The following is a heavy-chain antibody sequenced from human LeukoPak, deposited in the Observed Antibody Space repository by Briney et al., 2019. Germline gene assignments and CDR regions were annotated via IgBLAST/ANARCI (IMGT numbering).Heavy chain of an antibody. J-gene: IGHJ4*02. CDR3: ARRHDYGADY. CDR2: IHYSGAT. CDR1: GGSISSTSYY. D-gene: IGHD4-17*01. Sequence: SETLSLTCTVSGGSISSTSYYWGWIRQPPGKGLEWIGSIHYSGATYYNPTLKSRVTISVDTSKNQFSLKRGSVTAADTAVYYCARRHDYGADYWGQGTLVTVSS. V-gene: IGHV4-39*01.